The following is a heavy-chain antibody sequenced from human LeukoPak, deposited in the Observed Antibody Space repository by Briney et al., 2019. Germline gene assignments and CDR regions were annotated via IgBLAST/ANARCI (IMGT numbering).Heavy chain of an antibody. V-gene: IGHV4-30-4*08. CDR1: GGSISSGDYY. Sequence: PSQTLSLTCTVSGGSISSGDYYWSWIRQPPGKGLEWIGYIYYSGSTYYNPSLKSRVTISVDTSKNQFSLKLSSVTAADTAVYYCARGPNSDDFWSGYPAYWGQGTLVTVSS. J-gene: IGHJ4*02. CDR2: IYYSGST. CDR3: ARGPNSDDFWSGYPAY. D-gene: IGHD3-3*01.